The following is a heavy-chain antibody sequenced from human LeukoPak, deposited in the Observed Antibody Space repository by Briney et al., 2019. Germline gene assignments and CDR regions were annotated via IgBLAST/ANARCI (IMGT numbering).Heavy chain of an antibody. V-gene: IGHV3-23*01. CDR1: GFTFSSYA. CDR3: AKDRAFGGVWPFGY. Sequence: GGSLRLSCAASGFTFSSYAMSWVRQALGKGLEWVSAISGSGGSTYYADSVKGRFTISRDNSKNTLYLQMNSLRAEDTAVYYCAKDRAFGGVWPFGYWGQGTLVTVSS. J-gene: IGHJ4*02. D-gene: IGHD3-16*01. CDR2: ISGSGGST.